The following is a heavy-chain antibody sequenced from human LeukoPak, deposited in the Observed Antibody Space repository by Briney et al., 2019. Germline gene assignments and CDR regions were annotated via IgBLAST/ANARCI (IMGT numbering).Heavy chain of an antibody. CDR1: GGSIISYY. CDR2: IYTSGST. D-gene: IGHD4-17*01. CDR3: ARDLRSWYFDL. Sequence: PSETLSLTCTVSGGSIISYYWSWIRQPARKGLGWIGRIYTSGSTNYNPSLKSRATMSVDTSKNQYSLKLSSVTAADTAVYYCARDLRSWYFDLWGRGTLVTVSS. J-gene: IGHJ2*01. V-gene: IGHV4-4*07.